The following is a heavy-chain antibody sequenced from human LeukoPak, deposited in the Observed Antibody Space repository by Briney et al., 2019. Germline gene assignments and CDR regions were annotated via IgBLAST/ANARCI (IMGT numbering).Heavy chain of an antibody. D-gene: IGHD6-13*01. CDR3: ARDLVRGRSSSWYDYYYMDV. V-gene: IGHV1-69*13. CDR2: IIPIFGTA. CDR1: GGTFSSYA. J-gene: IGHJ6*03. Sequence: ASVKVSCKASGGTFSSYAISWVRQAPGQGLEWMGGIIPIFGTANYAQKFQGRVTITADESTSTAYMELSSLRPEDTAVYYCARDLVRGRSSSWYDYYYMDVWGKGTTVTIS.